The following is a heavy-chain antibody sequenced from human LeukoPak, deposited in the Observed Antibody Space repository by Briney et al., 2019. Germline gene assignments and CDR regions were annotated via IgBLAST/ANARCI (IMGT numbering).Heavy chain of an antibody. J-gene: IGHJ4*02. V-gene: IGHV3-48*03. CDR1: GFTFSSYE. D-gene: IGHD3-22*01. CDR2: ISSSGSTI. CDR3: AKDYDSSAYYLCYFDY. Sequence: GGSLRLSCAASGFTFSSYEMNWVRQAPGKGLEWVSYISSSGSTIYYADSVKGRFTISRDNAKNSLYLQMNSLRAEDTAVYFCAKDYDSSAYYLCYFDYWGQGTLVTVSS.